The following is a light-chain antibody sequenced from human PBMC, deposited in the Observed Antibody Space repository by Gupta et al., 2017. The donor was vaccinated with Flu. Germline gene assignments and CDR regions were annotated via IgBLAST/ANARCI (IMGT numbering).Light chain of an antibody. CDR1: SANIGARYD. CDR2: GDN. V-gene: IGLV1-40*01. CDR3: QSYDKTLGWV. Sequence: RVAISCTGDSANIGARYDVHWYQQFPGAAPKLMISGDNYRPSGVPDRFSGSRSGTSASLAITGLQAEDEADYYCQSYDKTLGWVFGVGTKLTVL. J-gene: IGLJ3*02.